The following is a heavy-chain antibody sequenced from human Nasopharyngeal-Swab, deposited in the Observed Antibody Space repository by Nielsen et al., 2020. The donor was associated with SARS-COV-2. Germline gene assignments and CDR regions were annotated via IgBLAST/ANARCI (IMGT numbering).Heavy chain of an antibody. CDR1: GGSISSSNW. Sequence: SETLSLTCAVSGGSISSSNWWSWVRQPPGKGLEWIGDIYYSGSTNYNPSLKSRVTISVDKSKNQFSLKLSSVTAADTAVYYCARVKREWLGIYYYYMDVWGKGTTVTVSS. V-gene: IGHV4-4*02. J-gene: IGHJ6*03. CDR3: ARVKREWLGIYYYYMDV. CDR2: IYYSGST. D-gene: IGHD6-19*01.